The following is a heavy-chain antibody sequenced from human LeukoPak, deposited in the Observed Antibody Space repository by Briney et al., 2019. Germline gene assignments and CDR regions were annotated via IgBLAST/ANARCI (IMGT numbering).Heavy chain of an antibody. V-gene: IGHV3-15*01. CDR2: IKSKTDGGTT. D-gene: IGHD3-22*01. Sequence: NPGGSLRLSCAASGFTFSNAWMSCVRQAPGKGREWVGRIKSKTDGGTTDYAAPVKGRFTISRDDSKNTLYLQMNSLKTEDTAVYYCTTPAYYYDSSGYYYWGQGTLVTVSS. CDR3: TTPAYYYDSSGYYY. CDR1: GFTFSNAW. J-gene: IGHJ4*02.